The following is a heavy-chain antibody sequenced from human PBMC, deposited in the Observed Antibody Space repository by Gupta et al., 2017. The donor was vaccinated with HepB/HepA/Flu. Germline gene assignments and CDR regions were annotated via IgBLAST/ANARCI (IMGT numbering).Heavy chain of an antibody. V-gene: IGHV3-23*01. CDR3: AKRGPYDSSGYYFDY. CDR2: ISGSSGST. D-gene: IGHD3-22*01. Sequence: EVQLLDSGGGLVQPGGSLRLSCAASGFTFSSYAMSWVRQAPGKGLEWVSTISGSSGSTYYAHSVKGRFTISRDNSKNTLSLQMSSLRAEDTAIYYCAKRGPYDSSGYYFDYWGQGTLVTVSA. CDR1: GFTFSSYA. J-gene: IGHJ4*02.